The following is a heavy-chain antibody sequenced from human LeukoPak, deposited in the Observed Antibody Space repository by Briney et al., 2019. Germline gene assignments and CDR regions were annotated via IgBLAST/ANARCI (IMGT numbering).Heavy chain of an antibody. CDR2: ISSSSSYI. V-gene: IGHV3-21*01. CDR3: AREGTMVRGVKKAFDI. CDR1: GFTFSSYS. D-gene: IGHD3-10*01. Sequence: GGSLRLSCAASGFTFSSYSMNWVCQGPGKGLEWVSSISSSSSYIYYADSVKGRFTISRDNAKNSLYLQMNSLRAEDTAVYYCAREGTMVRGVKKAFDIWGQGTMVTVSS. J-gene: IGHJ3*02.